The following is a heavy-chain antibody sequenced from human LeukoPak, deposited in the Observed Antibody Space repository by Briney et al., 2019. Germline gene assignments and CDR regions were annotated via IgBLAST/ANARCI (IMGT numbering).Heavy chain of an antibody. CDR2: PYFRSKWYN. CDR3: ANFYLDN. V-gene: IGHV6-1*01. CDR1: GDTVSSNSAA. D-gene: IGHD2/OR15-2a*01. J-gene: IGHJ4*02. Sequence: SQTLSLTCAISGDTVSSNSAAWNWIRQSPSRGLEWLGRPYFRSKWYNDYAESVKGRISINPDTSKNQFSLQLNSVNPEDTAVYYCANFYLDNWSQGSLVTVSS.